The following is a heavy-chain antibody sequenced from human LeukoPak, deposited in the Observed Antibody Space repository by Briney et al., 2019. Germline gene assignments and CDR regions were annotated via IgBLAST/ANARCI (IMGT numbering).Heavy chain of an antibody. D-gene: IGHD2-2*01. CDR3: AKRRYCSSISCHDFDY. CDR2: ISAGGDTP. Sequence: GGSLRLSCAAPGFTFSSYAMNRVRQAPGKGLEWVSAISAGGDTPYYADSAKGRFTISRDNSKNTVYLQMNSLRAGDTAVYYCAKRRYCSSISCHDFDYWGQGTLVTVSS. V-gene: IGHV3-23*01. CDR1: GFTFSSYA. J-gene: IGHJ4*02.